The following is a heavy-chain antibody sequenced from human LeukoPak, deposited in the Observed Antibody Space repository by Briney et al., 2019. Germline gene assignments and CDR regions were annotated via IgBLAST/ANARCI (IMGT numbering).Heavy chain of an antibody. J-gene: IGHJ6*03. V-gene: IGHV1-2*02. CDR1: GYTFTGYY. Sequence: ASVKVSCKASGYTFTGYYMHWVRQAPGQGLEWMGWINPNSGGTNYAQKFQGRVTMTRDTSISTAYMELSRLRSDDTAVYYCARVKWFGEFLGGYYYMDVWAKGPRSPSP. CDR3: ARVKWFGEFLGGYYYMDV. D-gene: IGHD3-10*01. CDR2: INPNSGGT.